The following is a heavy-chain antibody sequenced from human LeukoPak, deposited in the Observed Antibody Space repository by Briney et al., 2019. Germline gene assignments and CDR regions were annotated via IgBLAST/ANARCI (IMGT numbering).Heavy chain of an antibody. CDR1: GFTFSSYG. J-gene: IGHJ6*02. CDR3: ARGSSRDYYYYGMDV. D-gene: IGHD5-24*01. CDR2: ISYDGSNK. Sequence: GGSLRLSCAASGFTFSSYGMHWVRQAPGKGLEWVAVISYDGSNKYYADSVKGRFTISRDNSKNTLYLQMNSLRAEDTAVYYCARGSSRDYYYYGMDVWGQGTTVTVSS. V-gene: IGHV3-30*03.